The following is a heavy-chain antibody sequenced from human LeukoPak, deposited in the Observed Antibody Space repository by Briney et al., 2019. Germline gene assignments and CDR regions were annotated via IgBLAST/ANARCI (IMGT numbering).Heavy chain of an antibody. V-gene: IGHV3-48*01. CDR3: ARAGRGLRFFDWLTYDY. CDR1: GFTFSSYS. CDR2: ISSSSSTI. D-gene: IGHD3-9*01. Sequence: GGSLRLSCAASGFTFSSYSMNWVRQAPGKGLEWVSYISSSSSTIYYADSVKGRFTISRDNAKNSLYLQMNSLRAEDTAVYYCARAGRGLRFFDWLTYDYWGQGTLVTVSS. J-gene: IGHJ4*02.